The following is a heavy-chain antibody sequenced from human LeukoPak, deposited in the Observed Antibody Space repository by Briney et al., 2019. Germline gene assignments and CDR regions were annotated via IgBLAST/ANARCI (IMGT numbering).Heavy chain of an antibody. D-gene: IGHD4-23*01. V-gene: IGHV4-59*01. CDR2: IYYSGST. J-gene: IGHJ4*02. Sequence: PSETLSLTCTVSGGSISSYYWSWIRQPPGKGLEWIGYIYYSGSTNYNPSLKSRVTISVDTSKNQFSLKLSSVTAADTAVYSSGFLRWPGGYFDYWDQGTLVTGSS. CDR3: GFLRWPGGYFDY. CDR1: GGSISSYY.